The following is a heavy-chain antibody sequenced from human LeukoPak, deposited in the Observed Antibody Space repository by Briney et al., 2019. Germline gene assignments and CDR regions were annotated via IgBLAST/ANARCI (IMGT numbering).Heavy chain of an antibody. CDR1: GDIVSSNSAA. CDR2: RYYRSKWYN. Sequence: PSQTLSLTCAISGDIVSSNSAAWNWIRQSPSRGLEWLGRRYYRSKWYNDYAVSVKSRITINPDTSKNQFSLQLNSVTPEDTAVYYCARDIVTMVRGVITPSGFDPWGQGTLVTVSS. J-gene: IGHJ5*02. V-gene: IGHV6-1*01. D-gene: IGHD3-10*01. CDR3: ARDIVTMVRGVITPSGFDP.